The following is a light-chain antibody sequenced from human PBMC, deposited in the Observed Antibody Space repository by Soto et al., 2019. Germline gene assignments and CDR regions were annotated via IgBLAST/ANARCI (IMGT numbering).Light chain of an antibody. J-gene: IGKJ5*01. CDR1: QNINNW. CDR3: QRYNSYLIT. CDR2: KAS. V-gene: IGKV1-5*03. Sequence: DIQMTQSPSTLSASVGDRVTITCRASQNINNWLAWYQQKPGKAPKLLIYKASTLESGVPSRFSGSGSGTEFTLTISSLQPDDFATYYCQRYNSYLITFGQGTRLEIK.